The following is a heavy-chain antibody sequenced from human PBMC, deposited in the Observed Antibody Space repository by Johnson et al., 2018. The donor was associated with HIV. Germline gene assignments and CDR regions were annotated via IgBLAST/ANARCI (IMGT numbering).Heavy chain of an antibody. CDR1: GFTFADYG. CDR3: AKDDNLGVWYSDAFDV. V-gene: IGHV3-30*02. D-gene: IGHD6-19*01. J-gene: IGHJ3*01. CDR2: IAHDESIT. Sequence: SGFTFADYGMHWVRQPPGKGLEWVAFIAHDESITHYADSVKGRFTMSRDNSKNTLYLQMKSLRPEDTSIYYCAKDDNLGVWYSDAFDVWGQGTVVTVSS.